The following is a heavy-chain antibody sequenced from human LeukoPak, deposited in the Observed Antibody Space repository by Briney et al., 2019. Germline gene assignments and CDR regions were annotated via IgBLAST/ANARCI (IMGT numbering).Heavy chain of an antibody. CDR2: IIPILGIA. V-gene: IGHV1-69*04. J-gene: IGHJ3*02. CDR3: ARGNYYYGSGSYAVAFDI. CDR1: GGTFSSYA. D-gene: IGHD3-10*01. Sequence: ASVKVSCKASGGTFSSYAISWVRQAPGQGLEWTGRIIPILGIANYAQKFQGRVTITADKSTSTAYMELSSLRSEDTAVYYCARGNYYYGSGSYAVAFDIWGQGTMVTVSS.